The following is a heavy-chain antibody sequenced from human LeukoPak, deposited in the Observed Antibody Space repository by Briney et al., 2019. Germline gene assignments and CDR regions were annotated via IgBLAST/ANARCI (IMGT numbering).Heavy chain of an antibody. D-gene: IGHD1-26*01. CDR1: GFTFSSYG. CDR3: AKWESNLDY. CDR2: ISYDGSNK. Sequence: HPGRSLRLSCAASGFTFSSYGMHWVRQAPGKGLEWVAVISYDGSNKYYADSVKGRFTISRDNSKNTLYLQMNSLRAEDTAVYYCAKWESNLDYWGQGTLVTVSS. V-gene: IGHV3-30*18. J-gene: IGHJ4*02.